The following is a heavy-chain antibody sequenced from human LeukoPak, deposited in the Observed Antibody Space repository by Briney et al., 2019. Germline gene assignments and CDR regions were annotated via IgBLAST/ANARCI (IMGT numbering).Heavy chain of an antibody. Sequence: PSETLSLTCTVSGGSITSSNYYWGWIRQPPGKGLEWIGGFYYSGSTNYNPSLKSRVTISVDTSKNQFSLKLSSVTAADTAVYYCVYYYGSGSVEYWGQGTLVTVSS. CDR3: VYYYGSGSVEY. CDR2: FYYSGST. D-gene: IGHD3-10*01. V-gene: IGHV4-39*01. CDR1: GGSITSSNYY. J-gene: IGHJ4*02.